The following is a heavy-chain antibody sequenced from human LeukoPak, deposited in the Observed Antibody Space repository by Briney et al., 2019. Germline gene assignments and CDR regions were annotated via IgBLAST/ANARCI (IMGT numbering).Heavy chain of an antibody. CDR1: GGSISSSSYY. Sequence: PSETLSLTCTVSGGSISSSSYYWGWIRQPPGKGLEWIGSIYYSGSTYYNPALKSRVTISVDTSKNQFSLKLSSVTAADTAVYYCAVRITIFGVIIYGGFDYWGQGILVTVSS. V-gene: IGHV4-39*01. D-gene: IGHD3-3*01. J-gene: IGHJ4*02. CDR2: IYYSGST. CDR3: AVRITIFGVIIYGGFDY.